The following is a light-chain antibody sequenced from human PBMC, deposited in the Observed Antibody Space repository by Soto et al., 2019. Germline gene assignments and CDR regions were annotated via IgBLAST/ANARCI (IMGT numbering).Light chain of an antibody. J-gene: IGLJ2*01. CDR2: DNN. V-gene: IGLV1-51*01. CDR3: ATWDSSLRALI. CDR1: SSNIGNNF. Sequence: QSVLTQPPSVSAAPGQTVTISCSGGSSNIGNNFVSWYQQLPGTAPKLLFYDNNQRPSGIPDRFSGSKSGTSATLGITGVQTGDEADYYCATWDSSLRALIFGGGTKVTVL.